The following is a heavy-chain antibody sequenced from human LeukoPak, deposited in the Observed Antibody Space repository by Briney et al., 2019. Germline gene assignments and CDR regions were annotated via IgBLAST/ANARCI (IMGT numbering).Heavy chain of an antibody. D-gene: IGHD3-10*01. CDR1: GLTFSSCG. CDR3: AKDRGGPGVSGYYFDY. V-gene: IGHV3-30*18. Sequence: PARSLRLSCAASGLTFSSCGMHWVRQAPGKGLEWVAVISYGGNNKYYADSVKGRFTISRDNSKNTLYLQMSSLRAEDTAVYYCAKDRGGPGVSGYYFDYWGQGTLVTVSS. J-gene: IGHJ4*02. CDR2: ISYGGNNK.